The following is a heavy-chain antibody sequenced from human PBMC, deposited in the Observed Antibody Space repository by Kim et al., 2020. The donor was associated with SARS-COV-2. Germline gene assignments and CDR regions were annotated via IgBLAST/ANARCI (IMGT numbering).Heavy chain of an antibody. Sequence: GGSLRLFCAASGFSSSGSVLHWVRQASGKGLEWVGRIRSKSDNYATAYGVSVKGRFTISRDDSTSSTYLQMNSLKIEDTAVYYCSRQMTGTAGLDPWGQG. CDR1: GFSSSGSV. D-gene: IGHD2-8*02. CDR3: SRQMTGTAGLDP. CDR2: IRSKSDNYAT. V-gene: IGHV3-73*01. J-gene: IGHJ5*02.